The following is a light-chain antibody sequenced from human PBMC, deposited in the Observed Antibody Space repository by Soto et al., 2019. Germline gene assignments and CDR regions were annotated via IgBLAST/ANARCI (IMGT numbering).Light chain of an antibody. J-gene: IGKJ2*01. V-gene: IGKV1-5*01. CDR2: DAL. CDR3: QQYYSYPYT. Sequence: DIQMTQSPSTRSASLGDRVTITCRASQIIGSSLAWYQHKPGKAPKLLIYDALTLQSGVPSRYSGSESGTEFTFTISSLQPGDSATYYCQQYYSYPYTVGESTKLEL. CDR1: QIIGSS.